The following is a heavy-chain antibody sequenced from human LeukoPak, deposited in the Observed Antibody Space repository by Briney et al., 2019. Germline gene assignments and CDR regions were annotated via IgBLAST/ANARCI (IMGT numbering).Heavy chain of an antibody. V-gene: IGHV4-34*01. D-gene: IGHD3-9*01. CDR2: INHSGST. Sequence: SETLSLTCAVYGGSFSGYYWSRIRQPPGKGLEWIGEINHSGSTNYNPSLKSRVTISVDTSKNQFSLKLSSVTAADTAVYYCARGFVLRYFDWLHYYGMDVWGKGTTVTVSS. J-gene: IGHJ6*04. CDR3: ARGFVLRYFDWLHYYGMDV. CDR1: GGSFSGYY.